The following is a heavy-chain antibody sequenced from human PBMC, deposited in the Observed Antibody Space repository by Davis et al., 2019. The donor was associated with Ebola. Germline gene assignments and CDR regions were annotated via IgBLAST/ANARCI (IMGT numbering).Heavy chain of an antibody. CDR3: AKARGVRGVIPYYYYYMDV. J-gene: IGHJ6*03. Sequence: GESLKISCAASGFTFSSYSMNWVRQAPGKGLEWVSYISSSSSYIYYADSVKGRFTISRDNAKNSLYLQMNSLRAEDTAVYYCAKARGVRGVIPYYYYYMDVWGKGTTVTVSS. D-gene: IGHD3-10*01. CDR1: GFTFSSYS. CDR2: ISSSSSYI. V-gene: IGHV3-21*05.